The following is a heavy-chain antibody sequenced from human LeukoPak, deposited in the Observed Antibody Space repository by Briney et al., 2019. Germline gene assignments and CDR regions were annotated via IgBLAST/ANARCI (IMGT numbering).Heavy chain of an antibody. CDR3: AKQKSHRAVAETDY. CDR1: RFTFSSYA. J-gene: IGHJ4*02. V-gene: IGHV3-23*01. Sequence: GGSLRLSCAASRFTFSSYAMSWVRQAPGKGLEWVSAISGSGGSTYYADSVKGRFTISRDNSKNTLYLQMNSLRAEDTAVYYCAKQKSHRAVAETDYWGQGTLVTVSS. D-gene: IGHD6-19*01. CDR2: ISGSGGST.